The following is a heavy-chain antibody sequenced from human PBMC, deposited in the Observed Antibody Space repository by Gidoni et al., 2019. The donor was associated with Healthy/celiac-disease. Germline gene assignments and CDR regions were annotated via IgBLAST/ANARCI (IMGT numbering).Heavy chain of an antibody. CDR3: AREVSSGWSDYYYGMDV. D-gene: IGHD6-19*01. CDR1: GGTFISYS. CDR2: IIPIVGTA. J-gene: IGHJ6*02. Sequence: QVQLVQSGAEVTKPGSSVKVSCKASGGTFISYSISWVRQAPGQGLEWMGGIIPIVGTANYAQKFQGRVTITADKSTSTAYMELSSLRSEDTAVYYCAREVSSGWSDYYYGMDVWGQGTTVTVSS. V-gene: IGHV1-69*06.